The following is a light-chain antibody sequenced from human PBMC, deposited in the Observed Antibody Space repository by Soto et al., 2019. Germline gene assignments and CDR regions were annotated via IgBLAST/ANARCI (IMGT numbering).Light chain of an antibody. V-gene: IGLV2-14*01. J-gene: IGLJ2*01. CDR3: SSYRTGSRV. Sequence: QSALTQPASVSGSPGQSITISCTGTNNDVGAYTYVSWYQQHPGKAPRLIIYEVSEWPSGVSNRFSGSKSGNTASLVISGLQAEDEADYYCSSYRTGSRVFGGGTKLTV. CDR2: EVS. CDR1: NNDVGAYTY.